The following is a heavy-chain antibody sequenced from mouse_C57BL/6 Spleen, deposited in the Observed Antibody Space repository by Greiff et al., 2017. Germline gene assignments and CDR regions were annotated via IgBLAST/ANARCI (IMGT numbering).Heavy chain of an antibody. CDR3: ARWEEGYAMDY. Sequence: QVQLQQPGAELVMPGASVKLSCKASGYTFTSYWMHWVKQRPGQGLEWIGEIDPSDSYTNYNQKFKGKSTLTVDKSSSTAYMQLSSLTSDDSAVYYCARWEEGYAMDYWGQGTSVTVSS. CDR2: IDPSDSYT. J-gene: IGHJ4*01. CDR1: GYTFTSYW. V-gene: IGHV1-69*01. D-gene: IGHD4-1*01.